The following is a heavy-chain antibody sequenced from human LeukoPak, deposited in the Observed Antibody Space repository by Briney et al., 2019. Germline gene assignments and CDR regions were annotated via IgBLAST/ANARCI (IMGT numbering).Heavy chain of an antibody. CDR3: ARDSTPYDSSGYYYVAGY. Sequence: ASVKVSCKASGGTFSSYAISWVRQAPGQGLEWMGGIIPIFGTANYAQKFQGRVTITADESTSTAYMELSSLRSEDTAVYYCARDSTPYDSSGYYYVAGYWGQGTLVTVSS. V-gene: IGHV1-69*13. J-gene: IGHJ4*02. D-gene: IGHD3-22*01. CDR1: GGTFSSYA. CDR2: IIPIFGTA.